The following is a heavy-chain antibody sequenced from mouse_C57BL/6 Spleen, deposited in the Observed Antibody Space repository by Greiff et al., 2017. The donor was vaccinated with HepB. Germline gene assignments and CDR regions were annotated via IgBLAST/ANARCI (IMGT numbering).Heavy chain of an antibody. J-gene: IGHJ1*03. D-gene: IGHD1-1*01. V-gene: IGHV1-82*01. CDR1: GYAFSSSW. Sequence: VQLQQSGPELVKPGASVKISCKASGYAFSSSWMNWVKQRPGKGLEWIGRIYPGDGDTNYNGKFKGKATLTADKSSSTAYMQLSSLTSEDSAVYVVARSKGSYYGSSSGYFDDWGTGTTVTVSS. CDR2: IYPGDGDT. CDR3: ARSKGSYYGSSSGYFDD.